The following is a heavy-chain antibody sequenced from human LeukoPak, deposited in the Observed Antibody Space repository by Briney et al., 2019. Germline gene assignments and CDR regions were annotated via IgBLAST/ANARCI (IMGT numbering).Heavy chain of an antibody. CDR3: ARDGAYGENWFDP. J-gene: IGHJ5*02. CDR1: GYTFTSYA. CDR2: INAGNGNT. Sequence: ASVKVSCKASGYTFTSYAMHWVRQAPGQRLEWMGRINAGNGNTKYSQKFQDRVTITRDTSASTAYMELSSLKSEDTAVYYCARDGAYGENWFDPWGQGTLVTVSS. D-gene: IGHD4-17*01. V-gene: IGHV1-3*01.